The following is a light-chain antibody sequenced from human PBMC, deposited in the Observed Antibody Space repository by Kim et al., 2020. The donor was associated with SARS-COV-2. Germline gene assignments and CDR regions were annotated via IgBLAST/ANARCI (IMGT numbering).Light chain of an antibody. Sequence: VSPGERATLSCRASESVSSLLAWYQQKVGQAPRLLIYDTSTTATAIPARFSGSGSGTEFTLTISSLQSEDFAVYYCQQYKKWPLTFGGGTKVDIK. V-gene: IGKV3-15*01. J-gene: IGKJ4*02. CDR1: ESVSSL. CDR2: DTS. CDR3: QQYKKWPLT.